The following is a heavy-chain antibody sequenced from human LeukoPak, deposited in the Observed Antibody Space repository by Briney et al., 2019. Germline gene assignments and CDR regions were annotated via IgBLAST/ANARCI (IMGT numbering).Heavy chain of an antibody. J-gene: IGHJ5*02. CDR3: ARQRLTGNQGRGWFDP. CDR1: GGSISDSRYY. D-gene: IGHD7-27*01. CDR2: IYDSGTT. V-gene: IGHV4-39*01. Sequence: SETLSLTCSVSGGSISDSRYYWGWIRQPPGKGLEWIRCIYDSGTTHCNPSLKSRVTISEDTSKNQFSLKLSSVTAADTGVYYCARQRLTGNQGRGWFDPWGQGTLVTVSS.